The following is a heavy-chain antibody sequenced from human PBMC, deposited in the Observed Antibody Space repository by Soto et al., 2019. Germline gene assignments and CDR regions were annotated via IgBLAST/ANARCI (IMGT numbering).Heavy chain of an antibody. V-gene: IGHV3-33*01. CDR1: GFTFSNYA. Sequence: QVQLVESGGGVVQPGRSLRLSCAASGFTFSNYAFHWVRQAPGKGLEWVAFIWKDGTTEYYLDSVKGRFTISRDNSKNTVYLEMDSLRVEDTAMYYCARDPSYDTSAYWCESWGQGTLVTVSP. CDR3: ARDPSYDTSAYWCES. CDR2: IWKDGTTE. J-gene: IGHJ5*02. D-gene: IGHD3-22*01.